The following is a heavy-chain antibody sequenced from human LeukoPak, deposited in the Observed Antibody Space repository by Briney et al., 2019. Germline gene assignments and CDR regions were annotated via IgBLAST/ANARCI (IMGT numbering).Heavy chain of an antibody. V-gene: IGHV4-59*01. CDR1: GGSISSYY. CDR3: ARGGYYGSGNDFRFDP. D-gene: IGHD3-10*01. J-gene: IGHJ5*02. CDR2: IYYSGST. Sequence: SGTLSLTCTVSGGSISSYYWSWIRQPPGKGLEWIGYIYYSGSTNYNPSLKSRVTISVDTPKNQFSLKLSSVTAADTAVYYCARGGYYGSGNDFRFDPWGQGTLVTVSS.